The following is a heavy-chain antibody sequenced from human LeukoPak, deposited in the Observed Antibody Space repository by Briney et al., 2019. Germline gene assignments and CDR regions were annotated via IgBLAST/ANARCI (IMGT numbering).Heavy chain of an antibody. CDR1: GGSVSSGSYY. D-gene: IGHD6-13*01. V-gene: IGHV4-61*01. J-gene: IGHJ4*02. CDR3: ATPWYNSGWYGSVVH. Sequence: PSETLSLTCTVSGGSVSSGSYYWSWIRQPPGKGLEWIGHVHNSGSTDFNSSLKSRVTISVDTSKNQFSLELTSVTSADTAVYYCATPWYNSGWYGSVVHWGQGTLATVSS. CDR2: VHNSGST.